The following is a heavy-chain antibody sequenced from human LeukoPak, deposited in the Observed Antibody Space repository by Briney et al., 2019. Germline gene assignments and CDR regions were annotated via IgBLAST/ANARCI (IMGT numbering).Heavy chain of an antibody. CDR1: GITFSSYA. V-gene: IGHV3-30*04. CDR3: TAAVAATFLDY. CDR2: ISYDGSNK. J-gene: IGHJ4*02. Sequence: PGGSLRLSCAASGITFSSYAMHWVRQAPGKGLEWVAVISYDGSNKYYADSVKGRFTISRDNSKNTLYLQMNSLKTEDTAVYYCTAAVAATFLDYWGQGTLVTVSS. D-gene: IGHD6-19*01.